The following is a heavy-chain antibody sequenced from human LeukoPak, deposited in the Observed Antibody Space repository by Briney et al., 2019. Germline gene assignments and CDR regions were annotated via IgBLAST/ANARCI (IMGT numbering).Heavy chain of an antibody. CDR3: ARLWGLRDDAFDI. CDR2: ISRSGSTI. V-gene: IGHV3-48*03. Sequence: PGWCLRLSCAASGFTFSSYELNGVRQAPGKEREWVAYISRSGSTIYYADSLKGRFTNSRENAKHSLYLQMNTLRGEDTAVYYCARLWGLRDDAFDIWGQGTMVTVSS. D-gene: IGHD2-21*01. J-gene: IGHJ3*02. CDR1: GFTFSSYE.